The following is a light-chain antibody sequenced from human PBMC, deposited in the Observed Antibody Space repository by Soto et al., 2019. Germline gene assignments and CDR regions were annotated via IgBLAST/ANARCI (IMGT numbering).Light chain of an antibody. CDR3: LQQSSYPPLT. V-gene: IGKV1-17*01. Sequence: DIQMTQSPSSLSASVGDRVTITCGASQGIRNDLGWFQQNPGKAPNRLIYAASSLQSGVPSRFSGSGSGTEFTLTVSSLQPEDFATYYCLQQSSYPPLTFGGRTRVEIK. CDR2: AAS. CDR1: QGIRND. J-gene: IGKJ4*01.